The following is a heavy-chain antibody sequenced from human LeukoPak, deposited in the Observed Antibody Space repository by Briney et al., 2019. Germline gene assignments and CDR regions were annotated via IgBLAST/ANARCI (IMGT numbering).Heavy chain of an antibody. CDR2: ISSSSSYI. D-gene: IGHD3-10*01. V-gene: IGHV3-21*01. J-gene: IGHJ3*02. CDR1: GFTFSSYS. CDR3: ARDRIWFGTPHAFDI. Sequence: GGSLRLSCAASGFTFSSYSMNWVRQAPGKGLEWVSSISSSSSYIYYADSVKGRFTISRDNAKNSLYLQMNSLRAEDTAVYYCARDRIWFGTPHAFDIWGQGTMVTVSS.